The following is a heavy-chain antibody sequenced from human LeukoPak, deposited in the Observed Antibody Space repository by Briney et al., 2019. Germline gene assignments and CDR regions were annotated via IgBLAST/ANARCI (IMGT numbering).Heavy chain of an antibody. CDR3: AREPREGYCSSTSCSLQTNWFDP. V-gene: IGHV4-4*07. CDR2: IYTSGST. CDR1: GGSISSYY. Sequence: SETLSLTCTVSGGSISSYYWSWIRQPAGKGLEWIGRIYTSGSTNYNPSLKSRVTMSVDTSKNQSSLKLSSVTAADTAVYYCAREPREGYCSSTSCSLQTNWFDPWGQGTLVTVSS. D-gene: IGHD2-2*01. J-gene: IGHJ5*02.